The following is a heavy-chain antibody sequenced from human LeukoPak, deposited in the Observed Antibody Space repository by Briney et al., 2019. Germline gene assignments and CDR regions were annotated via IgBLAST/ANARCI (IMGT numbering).Heavy chain of an antibody. V-gene: IGHV3-48*03. CDR2: IRSSGDTI. CDR3: ARVAWDAFDI. CDR1: GFTFSSYD. J-gene: IGHJ3*02. Sequence: GGSLRLSCAASGFTFSSYDMNWVRQAPGKGLEWVSYIRSSGDTIYYADSVKGRFTISRDNAKNSLHLQMNSLRAEDTAVYYCARVAWDAFDIWGQGTMVTVSS.